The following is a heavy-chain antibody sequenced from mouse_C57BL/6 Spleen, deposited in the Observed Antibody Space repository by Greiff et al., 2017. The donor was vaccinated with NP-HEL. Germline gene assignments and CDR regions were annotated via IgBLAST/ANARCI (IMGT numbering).Heavy chain of an antibody. CDR2: IYPGDGDT. J-gene: IGHJ1*03. Sequence: QVQLQQSGAELVKPGASVKISCKASGYAFSSYWMNWVKQRPGQGLEWIGQIYPGDGDTNYNGKFKGKATLTADKSSSTSYMPLSSLTSEDSAVYFCERIRSSGSWSIDVWGTGTTVTVSS. D-gene: IGHD3-2*02. CDR1: GYAFSSYW. V-gene: IGHV1-80*01. CDR3: ERIRSSGSWSIDV.